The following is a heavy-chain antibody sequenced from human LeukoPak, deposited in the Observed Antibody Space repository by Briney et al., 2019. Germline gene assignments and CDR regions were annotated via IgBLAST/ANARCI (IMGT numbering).Heavy chain of an antibody. V-gene: IGHV4-59*01. CDR1: GGSISSYY. CDR2: IYYSGST. CDR3: ASSSSSSAGVDY. J-gene: IGHJ4*02. Sequence: MSSETLSLTCTVSGGSISSYYWSWIRQPPGKGLEWIGYIYYSGSTNYNPSLKSRVTISVDTSKNQFSLKLSSVTAADTAVHYCASSSSSSAGVDYWGQGTLVTVSS. D-gene: IGHD6-6*01.